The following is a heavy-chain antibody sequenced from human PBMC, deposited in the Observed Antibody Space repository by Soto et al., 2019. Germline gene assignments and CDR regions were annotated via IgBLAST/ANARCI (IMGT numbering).Heavy chain of an antibody. CDR2: VFYRGGT. D-gene: IGHD1-1*01. CDR3: ARVQLVEQVIDY. J-gene: IGHJ4*02. CDR1: DDSISSYY. V-gene: IGHV4-59*01. Sequence: PSETLSLTCSVSDDSISSYYWSWIRQPPGKGLQWIGYVFYRGGTAYNPSLKSRVTISLDMSKNQFSLNLNSVTAADTAAYFCARVQLVEQVIDYWDQGTLVTVSS.